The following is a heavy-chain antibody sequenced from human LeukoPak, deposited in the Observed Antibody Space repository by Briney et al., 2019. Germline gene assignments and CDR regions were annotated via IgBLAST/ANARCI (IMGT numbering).Heavy chain of an antibody. CDR1: GFTFSSYS. Sequence: PGGSLRLCCAASGFTFSSYSMTWVRQAPGRGLEWVSSSTSSSSYIYYADSVKGRFTFSRDNAKNSLYLQMNSLRAEDTAVYYCARDPSDSSGYYKKKWTKTFDYWGQGTLVTVSS. D-gene: IGHD3-22*01. J-gene: IGHJ4*02. CDR2: STSSSSYI. V-gene: IGHV3-21*01. CDR3: ARDPSDSSGYYKKKWTKTFDY.